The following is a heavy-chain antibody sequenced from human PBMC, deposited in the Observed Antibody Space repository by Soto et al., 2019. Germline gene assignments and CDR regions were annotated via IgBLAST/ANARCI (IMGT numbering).Heavy chain of an antibody. CDR1: GFTFSSYG. CDR2: IWYDGSNK. Sequence: GGSLRLSCAASGFTFSSYGMHWVRQAPGKGLEWVAVIWYDGSNKYYADSVKGRFTISRDNSKNTLYLQMNSLRAEDTAVYYCARDSMGSHYYYGMDVWGQGTTVTVSS. J-gene: IGHJ6*02. CDR3: ARDSMGSHYYYGMDV. D-gene: IGHD2-15*01. V-gene: IGHV3-33*01.